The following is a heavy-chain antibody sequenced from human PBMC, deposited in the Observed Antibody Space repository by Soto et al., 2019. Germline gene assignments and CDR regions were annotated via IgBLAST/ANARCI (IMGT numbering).Heavy chain of an antibody. CDR1: GYAFTAYD. Sequence: ASVKVSCKASGYAFTAYDINWVRQASGQGLEWMGWINPINGATGSARRFQGRVSITRNTATGTAYLELTSLRSDDSAVYYCGRGPSPRAPAGGTPYYYAMDVWGQGTTVTVSS. CDR3: GRGPSPRAPAGGTPYYYAMDV. J-gene: IGHJ6*02. D-gene: IGHD6-13*01. CDR2: INPINGAT. V-gene: IGHV1-8*02.